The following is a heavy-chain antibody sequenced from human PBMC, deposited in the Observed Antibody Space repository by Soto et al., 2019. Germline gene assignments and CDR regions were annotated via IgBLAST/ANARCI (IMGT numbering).Heavy chain of an antibody. V-gene: IGHV3-21*01. J-gene: IGHJ5*02. CDR3: TRDASRDSSARGWFDP. D-gene: IGHD6-13*01. Sequence: VGSLRLSCAASGFTFRSFTMNWVRQAPGKGLEWVSTISSNSAYIYYTDALRGRFTISRDNAKNSLHLQMNSLRAEDTAVYYCTRDASRDSSARGWFDPWGPGTLVTVSS. CDR2: ISSNSAYI. CDR1: GFTFRSFT.